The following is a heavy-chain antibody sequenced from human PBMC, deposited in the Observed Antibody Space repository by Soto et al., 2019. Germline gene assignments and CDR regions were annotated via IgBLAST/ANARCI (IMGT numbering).Heavy chain of an antibody. CDR1: GFTFSSYG. Sequence: GGSLRLSCAVSGFTFSSYGMHWVRQAPGKGLEWVAVIWYDGSNKYYGDSVKGRFTISRDNSKNTLYLQMNSLRAEDTAVYYCARDPRKTSVTTSLDYWGQGTMVTVYS. D-gene: IGHD4-17*01. J-gene: IGHJ4*02. CDR2: IWYDGSNK. V-gene: IGHV3-33*01. CDR3: ARDPRKTSVTTSLDY.